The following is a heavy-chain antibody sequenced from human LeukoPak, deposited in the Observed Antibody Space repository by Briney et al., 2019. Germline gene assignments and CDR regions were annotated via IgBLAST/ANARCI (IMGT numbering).Heavy chain of an antibody. CDR2: ISFDGGDK. J-gene: IGHJ4*02. Sequence: GGPLTLSCGASGFTFISFDMHWLLHAPAKALQWVALISFDGGDKYYADSVKGRFTISRDNSKDTLFLQMNSLSPEDTAVYYCAKQGRDHCSGGSCYLFDYWGQGTLVTVSS. D-gene: IGHD2-15*01. V-gene: IGHV3-30*18. CDR3: AKQGRDHCSGGSCYLFDY. CDR1: GFTFISFD.